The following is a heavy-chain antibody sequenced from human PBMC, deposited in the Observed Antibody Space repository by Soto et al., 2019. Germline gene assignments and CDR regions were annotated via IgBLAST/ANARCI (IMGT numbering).Heavy chain of an antibody. CDR1: GFSFNDYA. D-gene: IGHD3-22*01. CDR2: SSSDGHHQ. V-gene: IGHV3-30*03. J-gene: IGHJ4*02. Sequence: GGSLRLSCATSGFSFNDYAMYWVRQAPGQGLEWVAISSSDGHHQFYLDNLRGRFTVSRDNSKNTLYLQMNRLRPEDTAVYYCSRGTYYPQSSGLHADYWGPGTVVTVSS. CDR3: SRGTYYPQSSGLHADY.